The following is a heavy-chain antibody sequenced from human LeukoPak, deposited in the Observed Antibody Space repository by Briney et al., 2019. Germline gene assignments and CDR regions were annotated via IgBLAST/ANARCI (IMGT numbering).Heavy chain of an antibody. J-gene: IGHJ4*02. V-gene: IGHV3-23*01. CDR2: ISGSGGST. Sequence: PGGTLRLSCAASGFTFSSYGMSWVRQAPGKGLEWVSAISGSGGSTYYADSVKGRFTISRDNSKNTLYLQMNSLRAEDTAVYYCAKSGLSRFDYWGQGTLVTVSS. CDR3: AKSGLSRFDY. D-gene: IGHD2-15*01. CDR1: GFTFSSYG.